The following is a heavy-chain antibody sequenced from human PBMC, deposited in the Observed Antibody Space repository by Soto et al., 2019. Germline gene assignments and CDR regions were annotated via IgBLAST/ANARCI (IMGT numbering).Heavy chain of an antibody. D-gene: IGHD2-21*01. J-gene: IGHJ1*01. CDR1: GFTFSNAW. CDR3: SPGVRRGGHYPPYFHP. Sequence: GAVRLSCAASGFTFSNAWMSWVRQAPGKGLEWVGRIKSKTDGGTTDYAAPVKGRFTISRDDSKNTLYLQMNSLKTEDTAVYYCSPGVRRGGHYPPYFHPCGQGT. V-gene: IGHV3-15*01. CDR2: IKSKTDGGTT.